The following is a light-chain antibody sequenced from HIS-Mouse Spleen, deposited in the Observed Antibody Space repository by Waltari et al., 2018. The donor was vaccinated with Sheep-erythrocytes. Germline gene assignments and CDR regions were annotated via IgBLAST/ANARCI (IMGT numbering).Light chain of an antibody. J-gene: IGKJ4*01. CDR1: QSISSY. CDR3: QQSYSTPPT. V-gene: IGKV1-39*01. CDR2: AAS. Sequence: DIQMTQSPSSLSASVGDRVTITCRASQSISSYLNWYQQKPGKAPKLLIYAASSLQSGVPSRFSVSGSVTDFTLTISSLQPEDFATYYCQQSYSTPPTFGGGTKVEIK.